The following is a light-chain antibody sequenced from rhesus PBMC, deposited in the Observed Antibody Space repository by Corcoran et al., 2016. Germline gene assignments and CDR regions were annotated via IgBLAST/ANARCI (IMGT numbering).Light chain of an antibody. V-gene: IGKV1-22*01. CDR1: QSISSW. CDR3: QQYSSSPLT. CDR2: KAS. Sequence: DIQMTQSPSSLSASVGDTVTITCRASQSISSWLAWYQQKPGKAPKLLIYKASSLQSGVPSRFSGSGSGTDFTLTTSSLQSEDFATYYCQQYSSSPLTFGGGTKVELK. J-gene: IGKJ4*01.